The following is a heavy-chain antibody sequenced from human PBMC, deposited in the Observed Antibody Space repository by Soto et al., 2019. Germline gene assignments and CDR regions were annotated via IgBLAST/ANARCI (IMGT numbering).Heavy chain of an antibody. CDR1: GGSISSYY. CDR3: ARDRVPATIFDS. V-gene: IGHV4-59*01. CDR2: ISHSGST. Sequence: SETLSLTCTVSGGSISSYYWSWIRQPPGKGLEWIGYISHSGSTNYNPSLKSRITISRDTSKNQFSLKLTSATAADTAVYYCARDRVPATIFDSWGQGNLVTVSS. J-gene: IGHJ4*02. D-gene: IGHD2-15*01.